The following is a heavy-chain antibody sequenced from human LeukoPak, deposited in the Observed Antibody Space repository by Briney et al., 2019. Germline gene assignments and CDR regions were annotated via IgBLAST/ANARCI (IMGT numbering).Heavy chain of an antibody. D-gene: IGHD6-19*01. Sequence: GRSLRLSCAASGFTFGSYGMHWVRQAPGKGLEWVAVIWYDGSNKYYADSVKGRFTISRDNSKNTLYLQMNSLRAEDTAVYYCARGGIAVAGTLDYWGQGTLVTVSS. V-gene: IGHV3-33*01. CDR3: ARGGIAVAGTLDY. J-gene: IGHJ4*02. CDR2: IWYDGSNK. CDR1: GFTFGSYG.